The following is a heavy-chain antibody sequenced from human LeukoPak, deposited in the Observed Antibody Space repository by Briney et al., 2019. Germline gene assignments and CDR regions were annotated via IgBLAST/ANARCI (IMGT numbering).Heavy chain of an antibody. V-gene: IGHV1-46*01. CDR2: INPSGGST. CDR3: ARASDIALVVAALDY. Sequence: GASVKVSCKASGYTFTSYYMYWVRQAPGQGLEWMGIINPSGGSTTYAQKFQGRVTMTRDTSTSTVYMELSSLRSEDTAVYYCARASDIALVVAALDYWGQGTLVTVSS. J-gene: IGHJ4*02. D-gene: IGHD2-15*01. CDR1: GYTFTSYY.